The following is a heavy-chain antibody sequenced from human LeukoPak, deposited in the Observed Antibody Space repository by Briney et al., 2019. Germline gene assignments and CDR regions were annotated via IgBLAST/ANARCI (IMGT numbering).Heavy chain of an antibody. J-gene: IGHJ4*02. CDR2: ISSSSSYI. CDR3: ARELDYGDYESLDY. CDR1: GFTFSSYS. Sequence: PGGSLRLSCAASGFTFSSYSMNWVRQAPGKGLEWVSSISSSSSYIYYADSVRGRFTISRDNAKNSLYLQMNSLRAEDTAVYYCARELDYGDYESLDYWGQGTLVTVSS. V-gene: IGHV3-21*01. D-gene: IGHD4-17*01.